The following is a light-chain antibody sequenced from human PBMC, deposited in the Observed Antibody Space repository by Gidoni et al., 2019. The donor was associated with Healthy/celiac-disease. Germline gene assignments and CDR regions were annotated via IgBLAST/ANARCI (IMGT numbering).Light chain of an antibody. CDR2: WAS. J-gene: IGKJ2*01. CDR1: QSVLYSSNNKNY. CDR3: QQYYSTPRGT. Sequence: DIVMTQSPDSLAVSLGERATINCKSSQSVLYSSNNKNYLAWYQQKPGQPPKLLLYWASTRESGVPDRFSGSGSGKDFTLTISSLQAEDVAVYYCQQYYSTPRGTFGQGTKLEIK. V-gene: IGKV4-1*01.